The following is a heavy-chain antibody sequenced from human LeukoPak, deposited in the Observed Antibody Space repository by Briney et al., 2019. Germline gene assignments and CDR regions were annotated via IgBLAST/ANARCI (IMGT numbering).Heavy chain of an antibody. V-gene: IGHV1-2*02. CDR1: GYTFTGYY. CDR2: INPNSGGT. J-gene: IGHJ4*02. Sequence: ASVKVSCKASGYTFTGYYMHWVRQAPGQGLEWMGWINPNSGGTNYAQKFQGRVTMTWDTSISTAYMELSRLRSDDTAVYYCAREGRYNWNSYFDYWGQGTLVTVSS. CDR3: AREGRYNWNSYFDY. D-gene: IGHD1-20*01.